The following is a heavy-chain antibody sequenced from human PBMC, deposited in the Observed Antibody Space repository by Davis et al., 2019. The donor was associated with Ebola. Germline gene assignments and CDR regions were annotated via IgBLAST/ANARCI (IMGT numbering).Heavy chain of an antibody. V-gene: IGHV4-39*01. CDR1: GGSISSSSYY. Sequence: MPGGSLRLSCTVSGGSISSSSYYWGWIRQPPGKGLEWIGSIYYSGSTYYNPSLKSRATISVDTSKNQFSLKLSSVTAADTAVYYCARHGLTDGSGSYYPRWFDPWGQGTLVTVSS. CDR3: ARHGLTDGSGSYYPRWFDP. J-gene: IGHJ5*02. D-gene: IGHD3-10*01. CDR2: IYYSGST.